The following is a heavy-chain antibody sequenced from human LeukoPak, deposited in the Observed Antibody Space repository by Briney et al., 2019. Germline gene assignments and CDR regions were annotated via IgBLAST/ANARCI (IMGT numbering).Heavy chain of an antibody. D-gene: IGHD4-17*01. CDR1: GDSISSNY. V-gene: IGHV4-59*01. Sequence: PSETLSLTCTVSGDSISSNYWSWIRQPPGKGLEWIGYISNSGSTKYNPSLRSRVTISVDTPKNLFSLKLTSMTAADTAFYYCARCRDEFADYGFTSRGQGTLVTVSS. CDR3: ARCRDEFADYGFTS. J-gene: IGHJ1*01. CDR2: ISNSGST.